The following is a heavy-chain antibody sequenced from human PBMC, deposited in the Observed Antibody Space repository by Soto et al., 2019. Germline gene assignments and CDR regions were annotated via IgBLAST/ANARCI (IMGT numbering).Heavy chain of an antibody. CDR2: INHSGST. CDR1: GGSFSGYY. V-gene: IGHV4-34*01. Sequence: RSETLSLTCAVYGGSFSGYYCIWIRQPPGKGLEWIGEINHSGSTNYNPSLKSRVTISVDTSKNQFSLKLSSVTAADTAVYYCASSGTGTFDYWGQGTLVTVSS. J-gene: IGHJ4*02. D-gene: IGHD1-7*01. CDR3: ASSGTGTFDY.